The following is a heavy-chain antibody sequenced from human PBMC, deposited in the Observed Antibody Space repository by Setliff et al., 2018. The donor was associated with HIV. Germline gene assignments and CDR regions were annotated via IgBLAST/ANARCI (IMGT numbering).Heavy chain of an antibody. D-gene: IGHD2-15*01. CDR3: ARALDSSVDIEGYFDV. CDR1: GYTFIGYN. CDR2: INPNSGGT. J-gene: IGHJ4*02. Sequence: GASVKVSCKASGYTFIGYNMHWVRQAPGQGLEWMGWINPNSGGTNYAQQLQGRVIMTRDTSIRTAYMELSRLRSDDTAVYYCARALDSSVDIEGYFDVWGKGMLVTVSS. V-gene: IGHV1-2*02.